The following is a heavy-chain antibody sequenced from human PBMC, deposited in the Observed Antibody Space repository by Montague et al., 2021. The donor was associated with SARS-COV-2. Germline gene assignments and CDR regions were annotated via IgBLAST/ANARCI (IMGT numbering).Heavy chain of an antibody. Sequence: SLRLSFSASGFIFSDFGMHWVRLVPGRGLEWVSGINWNGGDVGYAASVKGRFTISRDNADSSLHLQMNNLRDEDTARYYCARGTNTYFQKPRFQNWGPGAVVIVTS. CDR3: ARGTNTYFQKPRFQN. D-gene: IGHD2-8*01. CDR1: GFIFSDFG. CDR2: INWNGGDV. V-gene: IGHV3-9*01. J-gene: IGHJ4*02.